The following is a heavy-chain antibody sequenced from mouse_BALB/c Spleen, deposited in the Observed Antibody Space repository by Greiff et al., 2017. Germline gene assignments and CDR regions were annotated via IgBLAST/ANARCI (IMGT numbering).Heavy chain of an antibody. Sequence: EVKLVESGAELVKPGASVKLSCTASGFNIKDTYMHWVKQRPEQGLEWIGRIDPANGNTKYDPKFQGKATITADTSSNTAYLQLSSLTSEDTAVYYCARTIYYYGSSYGAMDYWGQGTSVTVSS. CDR3: ARTIYYYGSSYGAMDY. CDR2: IDPANGNT. V-gene: IGHV14-3*02. CDR1: GFNIKDTY. J-gene: IGHJ4*01. D-gene: IGHD1-1*01.